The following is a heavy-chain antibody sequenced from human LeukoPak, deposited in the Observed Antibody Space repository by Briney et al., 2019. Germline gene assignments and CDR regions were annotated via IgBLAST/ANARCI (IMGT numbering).Heavy chain of an antibody. Sequence: SVKVSCKASGVTFSSYAISWVRQAPGQGLEWMGRIIPIFGIANYAQKFQGRVTITADKSTSTAYMELSSLRSEDTAVYYCARAFAKTGKYYFDYWGQGTLVTVSS. CDR3: ARAFAKTGKYYFDY. J-gene: IGHJ4*02. V-gene: IGHV1-69*04. CDR1: GVTFSSYA. CDR2: IIPIFGIA. D-gene: IGHD1-14*01.